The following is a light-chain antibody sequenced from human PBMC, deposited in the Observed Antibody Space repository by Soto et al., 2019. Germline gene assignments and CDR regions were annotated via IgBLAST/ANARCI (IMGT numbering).Light chain of an antibody. CDR2: EVS. J-gene: IGLJ1*01. CDR3: SSYPNTSTLV. V-gene: IGLV2-14*03. Sequence: QSALAQPASVSGSPGQSITISCAGTSSDLGAYKYVSWYQQHPDKAPKLVLYEVSRWPSGVSNRFSGSKSGNTASLTISGLLAEDDADYSCSSYPNTSTLVFGTGTNVTVL. CDR1: SSDLGAYKY.